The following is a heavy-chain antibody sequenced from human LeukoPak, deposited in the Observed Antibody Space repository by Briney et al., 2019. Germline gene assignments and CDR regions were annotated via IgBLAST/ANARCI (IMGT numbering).Heavy chain of an antibody. CDR2: INAGNGNT. V-gene: IGHV1-3*01. D-gene: IGHD3-9*01. J-gene: IGHJ1*01. CDR3: ARDWGILTGYYMGANFQH. Sequence: VASVKVSCKASGYTFTSYGISWVRQAPGQRLEWMGWINAGNGNTKYSQNFQGRVTITRDTSASTAYMELSSLRSEDTAVYYCARDWGILTGYYMGANFQHWGQGTLVTVSS. CDR1: GYTFTSYG.